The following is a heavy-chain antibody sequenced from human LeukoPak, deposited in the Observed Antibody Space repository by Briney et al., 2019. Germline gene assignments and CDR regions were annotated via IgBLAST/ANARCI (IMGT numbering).Heavy chain of an antibody. J-gene: IGHJ3*02. D-gene: IGHD2-21*02. CDR1: GGSISSGGYY. Sequence: SETLSLTCTVSGGSISSGGYYWSWIRQHPGKGLEWIGYIYYSGSTYYNPSLKSRVTISVDTSKNQFSLKLSSVTAADTAVYYCVVTAIQYDAFDIWGQGTMVTVS. CDR3: VVTAIQYDAFDI. CDR2: IYYSGST. V-gene: IGHV4-31*03.